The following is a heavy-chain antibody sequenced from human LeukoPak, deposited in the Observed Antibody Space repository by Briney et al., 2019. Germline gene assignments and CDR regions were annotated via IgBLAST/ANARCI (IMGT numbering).Heavy chain of an antibody. V-gene: IGHV4-61*02. CDR3: ARRVYSSGWYYFDY. CDR1: GGSISSGNYY. J-gene: IGHJ4*02. D-gene: IGHD6-19*01. CDR2: IYTSGST. Sequence: SQTLSLTCTVSGGSISSGNYYWIWIRQPAGKGLEWIGRIYTSGSTNYNPSLKSRVTISVDTSKNQFSLKLSSVTAADTAVYYCARRVYSSGWYYFDYWGQGTLVTVSS.